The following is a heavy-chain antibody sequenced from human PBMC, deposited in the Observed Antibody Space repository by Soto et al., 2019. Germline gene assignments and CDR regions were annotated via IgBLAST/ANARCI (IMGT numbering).Heavy chain of an antibody. V-gene: IGHV2-5*01. J-gene: IGHJ4*02. Sequence: GPTLVNPTQTLTVTCTFSGVSFTTAGVGVGWIRQTPGGALEWLTLIYYNDDRRFSPSLKTRLTITGDTSKNQVVLSLTNVDPGDTATYFCAHSDGGYEIIYFDFWGQGIPVTVSS. CDR3: AHSDGGYEIIYFDF. CDR1: GVSFTTAGVG. D-gene: IGHD5-12*01. CDR2: IYYNDDR.